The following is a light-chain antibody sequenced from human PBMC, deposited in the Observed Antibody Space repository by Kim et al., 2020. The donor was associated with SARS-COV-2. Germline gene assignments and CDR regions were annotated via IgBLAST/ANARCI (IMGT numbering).Light chain of an antibody. CDR2: DVS. Sequence: QSALTQPASVSGSPGQSITISCTGTSSDIGDYDYVSWYQQHPGKAPKLMIYDVSKRPSGISNRFSGTKSSNTASLTISGLQAEDEADYHCSSYTSSNTWVFGGGTQLTVL. V-gene: IGLV2-14*03. CDR3: SSYTSSNTWV. CDR1: SSDIGDYDY. J-gene: IGLJ3*02.